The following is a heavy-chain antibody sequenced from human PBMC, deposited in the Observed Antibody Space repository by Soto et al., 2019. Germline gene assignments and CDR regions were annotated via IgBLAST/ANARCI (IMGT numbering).Heavy chain of an antibody. CDR3: ARDQAPTDIVLLVNAHNTFDI. CDR2: IHPSGGGS. Sequence: ASVKLSCKPSGYSLNTYYLHWGRQAPGQGLEWMGIIHPSGGGSTYAQKFLGRVTMTRDTSTSTAYMELRSLGSDDTAVYYCARDQAPTDIVLLVNAHNTFDIWGQGTMVTV. CDR1: GYSLNTYY. V-gene: IGHV1-46*02. J-gene: IGHJ3*02. D-gene: IGHD2-8*01.